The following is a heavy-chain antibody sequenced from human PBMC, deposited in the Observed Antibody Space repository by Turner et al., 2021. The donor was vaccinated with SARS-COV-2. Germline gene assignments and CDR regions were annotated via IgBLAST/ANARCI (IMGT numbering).Heavy chain of an antibody. D-gene: IGHD3-22*01. J-gene: IGHJ4*02. CDR1: GFTFSSYS. Sequence: EVQLVESGGGLVKPGGSLRLSCAASGFTFSSYSMNWVRQAPGKGLEWGSFISSSSSYIYYADSVKGRFTISRDNAKNSLYLQMNSLRAEDTAVYYCARDLNAYYYDSSGLDYWGQGTLVTVSS. V-gene: IGHV3-21*01. CDR2: ISSSSSYI. CDR3: ARDLNAYYYDSSGLDY.